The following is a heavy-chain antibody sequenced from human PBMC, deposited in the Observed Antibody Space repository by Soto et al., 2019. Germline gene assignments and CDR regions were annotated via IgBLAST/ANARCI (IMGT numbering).Heavy chain of an antibody. J-gene: IGHJ6*02. Sequence: GGSLRLSCAASGFTFSSYAMSWVRQAPGKGLEWVSAISGSGGSTYYADSVKGRFTISRDNSKNTLYLQMNSLRAEDTAVYYCAKLGAGSYPPNYYYYGMDVWGQGTTVTVSS. CDR3: AKLGAGSYPPNYYYYGMDV. D-gene: IGHD1-26*01. CDR1: GFTFSSYA. CDR2: ISGSGGST. V-gene: IGHV3-23*01.